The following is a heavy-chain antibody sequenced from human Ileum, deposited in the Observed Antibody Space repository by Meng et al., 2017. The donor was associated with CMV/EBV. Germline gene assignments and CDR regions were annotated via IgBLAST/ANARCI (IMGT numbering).Heavy chain of an antibody. V-gene: IGHV1-8*01. J-gene: IGHJ6*02. D-gene: IGHD2-21*01. CDR3: ARGMIAAYNYAMDV. CDR1: GYTFTSYD. Sequence: ASVKVSCKASGYTFTSYDINWVRQATGQGLEWMGWMNPNSGNTGYAQKFQGRVTMTRNTSISTAYMELSSLRSEDTAVYYCARGMIAAYNYAMDVWGQGTTVTVSS. CDR2: MNPNSGNT.